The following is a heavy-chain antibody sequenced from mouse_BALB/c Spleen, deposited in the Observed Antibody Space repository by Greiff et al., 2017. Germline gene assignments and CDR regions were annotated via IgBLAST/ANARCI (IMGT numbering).Heavy chain of an antibody. CDR1: GFTFSSFG. D-gene: IGHD1-2*01. J-gene: IGHJ3*01. Sequence: EVQGVESGGGLVQPGGSRKLSCAASGFTFSSFGMHWVRQAPEKGLEWVAYISSGSSTIYYADTVKGRFTISRDNPKITLFLQMTSLRSEDTAMYYCARGGGYPAWFAYWGQGTLVTVSA. CDR2: ISSGSSTI. V-gene: IGHV5-17*02. CDR3: ARGGGYPAWFAY.